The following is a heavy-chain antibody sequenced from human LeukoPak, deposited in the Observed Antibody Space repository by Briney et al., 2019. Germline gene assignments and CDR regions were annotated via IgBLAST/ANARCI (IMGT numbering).Heavy chain of an antibody. D-gene: IGHD3-3*01. J-gene: IGHJ4*02. CDR1: GGSISSSSYY. CDR2: IYYSGST. V-gene: IGHV4-39*01. CDR3: ATYYDFWSGSWPS. Sequence: PSETLSLTCTVSGGSISSSSYYWGWIRQPPGKGLEWIGSIYYSGSTYYNPYLKSRVTISVDTSKNQFSLKLSSVTAADTAVYYCATYYDFWSGSWPSWGQGTLVTVSS.